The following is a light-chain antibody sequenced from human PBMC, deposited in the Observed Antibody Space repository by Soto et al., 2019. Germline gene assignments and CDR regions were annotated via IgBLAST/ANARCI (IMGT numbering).Light chain of an antibody. V-gene: IGKV1-13*02. Sequence: AIQLTQSPSSLSASVGDRVTITCRASQGISSALAWYQQKPGKAPKVLIYEASSLESGVPSRFSGSGSGTDFTLTISRLQPEDFATYYCQQFSSNTLTFGGGTKVEIK. CDR1: QGISSA. CDR3: QQFSSNTLT. CDR2: EAS. J-gene: IGKJ4*01.